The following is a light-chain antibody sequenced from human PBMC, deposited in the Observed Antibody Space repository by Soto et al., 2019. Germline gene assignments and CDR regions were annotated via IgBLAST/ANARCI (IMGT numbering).Light chain of an antibody. Sequence: QSALTQPASVSGSRGQSITISCTGTSSDVGGYNYISWYQQHPGKAPKLMIYDVSNRPSGLSFRFSGSKSGNTASLTISGLQAEDEADYYCSSYSKTNTHVFGTGTKVTVL. CDR3: SSYSKTNTHV. V-gene: IGLV2-14*01. CDR1: SSDVGGYNY. CDR2: DVS. J-gene: IGLJ1*01.